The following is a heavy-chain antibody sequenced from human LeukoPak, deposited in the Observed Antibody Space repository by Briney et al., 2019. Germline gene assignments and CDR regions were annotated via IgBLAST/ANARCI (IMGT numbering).Heavy chain of an antibody. J-gene: IGHJ3*02. V-gene: IGHV1-2*02. CDR3: ASSWFLVGGKGAFDI. D-gene: IGHD2-8*02. CDR2: INPNSGGT. Sequence: ASVKVSCKASGYTFTGYYMHWVRQAPGQGLEWMGWINPNSGGTNYAQKFQGRVTMTRDTSISTAYMELSRLRSDDTAVYYCASSWFLVGGKGAFDIWGQGTMVTVSS. CDR1: GYTFTGYY.